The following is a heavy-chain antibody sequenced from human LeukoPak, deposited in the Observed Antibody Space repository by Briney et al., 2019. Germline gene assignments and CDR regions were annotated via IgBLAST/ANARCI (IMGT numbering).Heavy chain of an antibody. Sequence: SETLSLTCTVSGGSISSSSYYWGWIRQPAGKGLEWIGRIYTSGSTNYNPSLKSRVTISVDTSKNQFSLKLSSVTAADTAVYYCARELPHYYYDSSGYFDYWGQGTLVTVSS. D-gene: IGHD3-22*01. CDR2: IYTSGST. CDR1: GGSISSSSYY. CDR3: ARELPHYYYDSSGYFDY. J-gene: IGHJ4*02. V-gene: IGHV4-61*02.